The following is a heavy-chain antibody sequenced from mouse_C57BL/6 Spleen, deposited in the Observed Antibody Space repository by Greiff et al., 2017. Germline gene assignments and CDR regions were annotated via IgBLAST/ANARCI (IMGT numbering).Heavy chain of an antibody. V-gene: IGHV2-6-1*01. Sequence: VHLVESGPGLVAPSQSLSITCTVSGFSLTSYGVHWVRQPPGKGLEWLVVIWSDGSTTYNSALKSRLSISKDNSKSQVFLKMNSLQTAATAMYXRARHANTSGYWFAYWGQGTLVTVSA. J-gene: IGHJ3*01. D-gene: IGHD3-2*02. CDR2: IWSDGST. CDR3: ARHANTSGYWFAY. CDR1: GFSLTSYG.